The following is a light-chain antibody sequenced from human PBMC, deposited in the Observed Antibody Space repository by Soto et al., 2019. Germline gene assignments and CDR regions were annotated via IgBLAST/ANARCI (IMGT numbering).Light chain of an antibody. V-gene: IGKV3-15*01. CDR3: QQYNNWLRT. CDR1: QSVSSN. Sequence: EIVMTQSPATLSVSPGERATLSCSASQSVSSNLAWYQQKPGQAPRLLIYGASTRATGIPARFSGSGSGTEFTLTISSVQSEDFAVYYCQQYNNWLRTFGQGTKLEIK. J-gene: IGKJ2*01. CDR2: GAS.